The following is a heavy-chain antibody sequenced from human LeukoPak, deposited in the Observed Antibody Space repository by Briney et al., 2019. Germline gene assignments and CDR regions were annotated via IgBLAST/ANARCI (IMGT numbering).Heavy chain of an antibody. D-gene: IGHD5-24*01. Sequence: SETLSLTCAVHGGSFSGYYWSWIRQPPGKGLEWIGEINHSGSTNYNPSLKSRVTISVDTSKNQFSLKLSSVTAADTAVYYCARYPRRGGYNYRNYYYYGMDVWGQGTTVTVSS. CDR2: INHSGST. CDR1: GGSFSGYY. CDR3: ARYPRRGGYNYRNYYYYGMDV. V-gene: IGHV4-34*01. J-gene: IGHJ6*02.